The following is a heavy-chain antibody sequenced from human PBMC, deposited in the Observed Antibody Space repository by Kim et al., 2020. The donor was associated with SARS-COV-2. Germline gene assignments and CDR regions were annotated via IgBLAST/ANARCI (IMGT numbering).Heavy chain of an antibody. Sequence: ASVKVSCKASGYTFTNYGISWVRQAPGQGLEWMGWNSTYNGHTNYAHKLQGRVTMTTDTSTSTAYMELRSLRSDDTAVYYCARDQTYGDYNCFDPWGQGTLVTVSS. CDR3: ARDQTYGDYNCFDP. D-gene: IGHD4-17*01. V-gene: IGHV1-18*01. CDR1: GYTFTNYG. CDR2: NSTYNGHT. J-gene: IGHJ5*02.